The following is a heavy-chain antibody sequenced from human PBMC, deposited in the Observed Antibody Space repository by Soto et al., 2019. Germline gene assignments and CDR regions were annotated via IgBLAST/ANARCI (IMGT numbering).Heavy chain of an antibody. Sequence: SLTLSLTYSVADGSVGSGGYSWSWIRQAPGKGLEWIGFISPSGRPAYNPSLKSRVSISVDTSKNQISLELSSVTAADTAVYYCTRGVLAWGPGTLVTVSS. CDR1: DGSVGSGGYS. V-gene: IGHV4-30-2*01. CDR3: TRGVLA. J-gene: IGHJ5*02. CDR2: ISPSGRP. D-gene: IGHD2-8*01.